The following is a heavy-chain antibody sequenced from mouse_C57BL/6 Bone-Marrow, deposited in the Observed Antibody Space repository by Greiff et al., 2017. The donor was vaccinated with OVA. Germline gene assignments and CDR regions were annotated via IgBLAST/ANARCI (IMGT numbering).Heavy chain of an antibody. CDR1: GYSFTGYF. J-gene: IGHJ1*03. CDR2: INPYNGDT. CDR3: ARGYYGSRRDFDV. Sequence: VQLQQSGPELVKPGDSVKISCKASGYSFTGYFMNWVMQSHGKSLEWIGRINPYNGDTFYNQKFKGKATLTVDKSSSTAHMELRSLTSEDSAVYYCARGYYGSRRDFDVWGTGTTVTVSS. V-gene: IGHV1-20*01. D-gene: IGHD1-1*01.